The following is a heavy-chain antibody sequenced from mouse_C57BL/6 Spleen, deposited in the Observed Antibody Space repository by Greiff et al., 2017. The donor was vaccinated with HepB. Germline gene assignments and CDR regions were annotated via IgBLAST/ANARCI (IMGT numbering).Heavy chain of an antibody. CDR3: ARRGSNYEERWYFDY. CDR1: GYTFTSYW. J-gene: IGHJ2*01. Sequence: QVQLKQPGTELVKPGASVKLSCKASGYTFTSYWMHWVKQRPGQGLEWIGNINPSNGGTNYNEKFKSKATLTVDKSSSTAYMQLSSLTSEDSAVYYCARRGSNYEERWYFDYWGQGTTLTVSS. D-gene: IGHD2-5*01. CDR2: INPSNGGT. V-gene: IGHV1-53*01.